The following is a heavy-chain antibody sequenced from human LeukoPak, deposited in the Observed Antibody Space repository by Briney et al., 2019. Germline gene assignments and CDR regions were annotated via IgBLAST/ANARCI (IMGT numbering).Heavy chain of an antibody. J-gene: IGHJ4*02. V-gene: IGHV4-34*01. D-gene: IGHD3-9*01. CDR2: INDSGST. CDR1: GGSFSGYY. Sequence: SETLSLTCAVYGGSFSGYYWSWIRQPPGKGLEWIGEINDSGSTNYNPSLKSRVTISVDTSKNQFSLKLSSVTAADTAVYYCARRVFRYFDWFTSFDYWGQGTLVTVSS. CDR3: ARRVFRYFDWFTSFDY.